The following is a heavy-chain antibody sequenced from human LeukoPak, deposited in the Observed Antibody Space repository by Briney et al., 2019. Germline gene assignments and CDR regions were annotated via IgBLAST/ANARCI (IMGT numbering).Heavy chain of an antibody. CDR2: IRSKANTYAT. Sequence: GGSLRLSCATSGFTFSGSAMHWVRQASGKGLEWVGRIRSKANTYATAYAASVKGRFTTSRDDSKNTAYLQMNSLKTEDTAVYYCTSSGYVWDYFDYWGQGTLVTVSS. CDR3: TSSGYVWDYFDY. J-gene: IGHJ4*02. V-gene: IGHV3-73*01. CDR1: GFTFSGSA. D-gene: IGHD5-12*01.